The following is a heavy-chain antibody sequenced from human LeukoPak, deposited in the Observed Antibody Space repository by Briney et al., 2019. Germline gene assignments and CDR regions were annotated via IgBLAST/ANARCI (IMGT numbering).Heavy chain of an antibody. CDR1: GFTFSSYA. J-gene: IGHJ4*02. CDR3: ARPITMVRGVMGAPFDY. CDR2: ISYDGSNK. V-gene: IGHV3-30-3*01. Sequence: PGRSLRLSCAASGFTFSSYAMHWVRQAPGKGLEWVAVISYDGSNKYYADSVKGRFTISRDNSKNTLYLQMNSLRAEDTAVYYCARPITMVRGVMGAPFDYWGQGTLVTVSS. D-gene: IGHD3-10*01.